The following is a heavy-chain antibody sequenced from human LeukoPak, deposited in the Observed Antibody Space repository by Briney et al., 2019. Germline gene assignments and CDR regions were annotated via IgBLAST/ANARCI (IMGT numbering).Heavy chain of an antibody. D-gene: IGHD2-2*01. CDR3: AKASSASPSCLNF. J-gene: IGHJ4*02. V-gene: IGHV3-33*06. CDR1: GFTFSNYG. Sequence: PGGSLRLSCAASGFTFSNYGMYWVRQAPGKGLEGVAVIGHDGSHKYYADSVKGRFTISRDNSNNTLFLQLSSLRVEDTAIFYCAKASSASPSCLNFWGQGALVTVSS. CDR2: IGHDGSHK.